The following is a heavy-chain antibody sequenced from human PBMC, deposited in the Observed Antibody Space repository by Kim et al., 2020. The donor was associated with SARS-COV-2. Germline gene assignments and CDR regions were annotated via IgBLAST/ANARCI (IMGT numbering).Heavy chain of an antibody. CDR2: VYKIGDT. D-gene: IGHD3-9*01. V-gene: IGHV4-61*02. Sequence: SETLSLTCIVSGGYIRNGSYYWSWFRQPAGKGLEWIGRVYKIGDTTYNPSLKSRVTISVDTSKNQFSLKLTSVTATDTAVYYCARTPLLGYFDWWVDLWGRGALVTVSS. CDR3: ARTPLLGYFDWWVDL. J-gene: IGHJ2*01. CDR1: GGYIRNGSYY.